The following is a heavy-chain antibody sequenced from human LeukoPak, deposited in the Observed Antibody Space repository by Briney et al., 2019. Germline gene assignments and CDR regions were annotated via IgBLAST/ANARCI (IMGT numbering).Heavy chain of an antibody. J-gene: IGHJ4*02. CDR2: INWNSGSI. D-gene: IGHD3-10*01. V-gene: IGHV3-9*01. CDR1: GFTFDDYA. CDR3: AKARITLVRGVIINLLFDY. Sequence: GRSLRLSCAASGFTFDDYAMHWVRQAPGKGLEWVSGINWNSGSIAYADSVKGRFTISRDDAKSSLYLQMNSLRAEDTALYYCAKARITLVRGVIINLLFDYWGQGTLVTVSS.